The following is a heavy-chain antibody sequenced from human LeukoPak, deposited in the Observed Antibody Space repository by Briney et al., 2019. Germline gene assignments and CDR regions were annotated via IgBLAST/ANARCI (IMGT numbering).Heavy chain of an antibody. CDR2: IYTSGST. V-gene: IGHV4-4*07. CDR1: GGSISSYY. Sequence: SETLSLTCTVSGGSISSYYWRWIRQPAGKGLEWIGRIYTSGSTNYNPSLKSRVTMSVDTSKNQFSLKLSSVTAADTAVYYCAREDYYDSSGYYSFDYWGQGTLVTVSS. CDR3: AREDYYDSSGYYSFDY. J-gene: IGHJ4*02. D-gene: IGHD3-22*01.